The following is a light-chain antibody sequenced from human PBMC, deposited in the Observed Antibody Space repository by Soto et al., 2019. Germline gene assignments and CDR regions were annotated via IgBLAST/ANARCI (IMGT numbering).Light chain of an antibody. Sequence: QSVLTQPPSASGYPGQSVTISCTGTSSDVGGYDYVSWYQQRPGRAPKLLIYEVTKRPSGVPDRFSGSKSGNTASLTVSGLQTEDEADYYCTSYAGSNGVIFGGGTKLTVL. CDR1: SSDVGGYDY. J-gene: IGLJ2*01. CDR3: TSYAGSNGVI. V-gene: IGLV2-8*01. CDR2: EVT.